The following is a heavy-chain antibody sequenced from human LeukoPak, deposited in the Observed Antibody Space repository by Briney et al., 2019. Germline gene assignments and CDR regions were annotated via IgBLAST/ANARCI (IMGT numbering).Heavy chain of an antibody. D-gene: IGHD3-10*01. Sequence: PGGSLRLSCAASGFTFNTYTMNWVRQAPGKGLEWVSFITSSSYIYYADSMKGRFTISRDNAKNSLYLQMNSLRAEDTAVYYCARGEVHYYGSGSEYWGQGTLVTVSS. CDR1: GFTFNTYT. CDR3: ARGEVHYYGSGSEY. CDR2: ITSSSYI. J-gene: IGHJ4*02. V-gene: IGHV3-21*01.